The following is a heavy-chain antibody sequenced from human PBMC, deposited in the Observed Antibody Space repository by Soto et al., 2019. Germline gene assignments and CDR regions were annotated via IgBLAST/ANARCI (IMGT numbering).Heavy chain of an antibody. CDR1: GFTFSSYA. V-gene: IGHV3-30-3*01. CDR2: ISYDGSNK. CDR3: ARDVTVAGPFGGYYYYGMDV. J-gene: IGHJ6*02. Sequence: QVQLVESGGGVGQPGRSLRLSCAASGFTFSSYAMHWVRQAPGKGLEWVAVISYDGSNKYYADSVKGRFTISRDNSKNTLYLQMNSLRAEDTAVYYCARDVTVAGPFGGYYYYGMDVWGQGTTVTVSS. D-gene: IGHD3-16*01.